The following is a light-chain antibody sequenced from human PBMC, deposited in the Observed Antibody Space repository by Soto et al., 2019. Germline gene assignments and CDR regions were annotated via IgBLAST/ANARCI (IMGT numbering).Light chain of an antibody. Sequence: DIQMTQSPSSLSAFVGDRVTITCRASQGISNYLAWYQQKPGKVPKLLIYAASTLQSGVPSRFSGSGSGTDFTLPISSLQPEDVATYYCEKYDSAPPTFGGGPKVEIK. CDR2: AAS. CDR3: EKYDSAPPT. CDR1: QGISNY. V-gene: IGKV1-27*01. J-gene: IGKJ4*01.